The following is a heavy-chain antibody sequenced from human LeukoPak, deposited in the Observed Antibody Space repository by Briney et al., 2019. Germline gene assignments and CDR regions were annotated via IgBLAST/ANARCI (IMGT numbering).Heavy chain of an antibody. D-gene: IGHD3-10*01. CDR2: IDHSGST. CDR1: GGSISSSNW. J-gene: IGHJ6*02. CDR3: ARDHVTMVRGATYYYGMDV. Sequence: PSETLSLTCAVSGGSISSSNWWSWVRQPPGKGLEWIGEIDHSGSTNYNPSLKSRVTISVDKSKNQFSLKLSSVTAADTAVYYCARDHVTMVRGATYYYGMDVWGQGTTVTVSS. V-gene: IGHV4-4*02.